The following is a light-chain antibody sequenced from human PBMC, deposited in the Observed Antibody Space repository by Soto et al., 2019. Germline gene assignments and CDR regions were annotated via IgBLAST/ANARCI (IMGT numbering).Light chain of an antibody. CDR3: AAWDDSLNGVV. CDR2: SNN. V-gene: IGLV1-44*01. CDR1: SSNIGSNT. J-gene: IGLJ2*01. Sequence: QSVLTKPHSASGTPGQRVTISCSGSSSNIGSNTVNWYQQLPGTAPKLLIYSNNQRPSGVPDRFSGSKSGTSASLAISGLQSEDEDDYYCAAWDDSLNGVVVGGGTKLTVL.